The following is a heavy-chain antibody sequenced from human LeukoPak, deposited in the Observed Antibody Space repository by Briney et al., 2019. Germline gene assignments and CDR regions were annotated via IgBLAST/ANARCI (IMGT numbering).Heavy chain of an antibody. CDR1: GFTFSSYG. J-gene: IGHJ6*02. D-gene: IGHD6-19*01. Sequence: GGSLRLSCAASGFTFSSYGMHWVRQAPGKGLEWVAVISYDGSNKYYADSVKGRFTISRDNSKNTLYLQMSSLRAEDTAVYYCAKRSVAGSYYYGMDVWGQGTTVTVSS. CDR3: AKRSVAGSYYYGMDV. V-gene: IGHV3-30*18. CDR2: ISYDGSNK.